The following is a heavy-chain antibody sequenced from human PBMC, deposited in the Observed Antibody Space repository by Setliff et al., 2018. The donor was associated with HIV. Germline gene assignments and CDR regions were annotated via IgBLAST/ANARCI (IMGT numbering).Heavy chain of an antibody. CDR3: AREPRTTMIRNAFDI. V-gene: IGHV4-38-2*02. CDR1: GYSISSGFY. J-gene: IGHJ3*02. D-gene: IGHD3-22*01. Sequence: SETLSLTCTVSGYSISSGFYWGWIRQPPGKGLGWIGNIYNSGSTYYNPSLKSRVTISVDTSRNQFSLKLSSVTAADTAVYYCAREPRTTMIRNAFDIWGQGTMVTVSS. CDR2: IYNSGST.